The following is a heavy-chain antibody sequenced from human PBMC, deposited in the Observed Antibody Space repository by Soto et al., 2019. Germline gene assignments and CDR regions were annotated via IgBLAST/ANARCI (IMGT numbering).Heavy chain of an antibody. J-gene: IGHJ4*02. CDR3: AHSQGADFDY. D-gene: IGHD3-16*01. CDR2: IYWDDDK. V-gene: IGHV2-5*02. Sequence: QITLKESGPTLVKPTQTLTLTCTFSGFSLSASAVGVGCIRQPPGKALEWLALIYWDDDKRYSPSLKSRPTITTDTSKNQVVLKMTNMDPVDTATYYCAHSQGADFDYWGQGTLVTVSS. CDR1: GFSLSASAVG.